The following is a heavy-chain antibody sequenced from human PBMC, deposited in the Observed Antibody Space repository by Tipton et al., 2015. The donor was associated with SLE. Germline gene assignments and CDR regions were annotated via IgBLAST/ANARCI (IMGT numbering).Heavy chain of an antibody. Sequence: SLRLSCAASGFTVSSNYMSWVRQAPGKGLEWVAVISYDGSNKYYADSVKGRFTISRDNSKNTLYLQMNSLRAEDTAVYYCARDRSSGWGFDYWGQGTLVTVSS. J-gene: IGHJ4*02. V-gene: IGHV3-30*03. CDR2: ISYDGSNK. CDR1: GFTVSSNY. D-gene: IGHD6-19*01. CDR3: ARDRSSGWGFDY.